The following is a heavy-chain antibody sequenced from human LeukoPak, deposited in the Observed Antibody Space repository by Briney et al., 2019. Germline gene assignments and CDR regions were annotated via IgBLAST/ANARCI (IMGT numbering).Heavy chain of an antibody. J-gene: IGHJ4*02. V-gene: IGHV4-30-2*01. CDR3: ARGHVRSGYPFDY. CDR2: IYHSGST. Sequence: SQTLSLTCAVSGGSISSGGYSWSWIRQPPGKGLEWIGYIYHSGSTYYNPSLKSRVTTSVDRSKNQFSLKLSSVTAADTAVYYCARGHVRSGYPFDYWGQGTLVTVSS. D-gene: IGHD3-22*01. CDR1: GGSISSGGYS.